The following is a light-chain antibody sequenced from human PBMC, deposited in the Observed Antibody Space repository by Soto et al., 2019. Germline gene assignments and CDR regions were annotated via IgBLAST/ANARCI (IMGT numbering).Light chain of an antibody. CDR3: RPHTSRTTHPV. Sequence: QSALTQPASVSGSPGQSITISCTGTSSDVGGYNYVSWYQQHPGKAPKLMIYEVSNRPSGVSNRFSGSKSGNTASLTISGLQAEDEADYYCRPHTSRTTHPVFATGRKV. CDR1: SSDVGGYNY. V-gene: IGLV2-14*01. CDR2: EVS. J-gene: IGLJ1*01.